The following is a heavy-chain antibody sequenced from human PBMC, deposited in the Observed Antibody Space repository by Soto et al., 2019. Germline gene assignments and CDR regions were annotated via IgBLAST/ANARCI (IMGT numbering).Heavy chain of an antibody. CDR3: ARVERYFVWLLAKGAFDI. J-gene: IGHJ3*02. V-gene: IGHV4-31*03. D-gene: IGHD3-9*01. CDR1: GGSISSDGSS. Sequence: PSNTLSLTCSISGGSISSDGSSWMWLRQHPRKGLEWIGYIYYSGSTYYNPSLKSRVTISVDTSKNQFSLKLSSVTAADTAVYYCARVERYFVWLLAKGAFDIGGQGTMVIVSS. CDR2: IYYSGST.